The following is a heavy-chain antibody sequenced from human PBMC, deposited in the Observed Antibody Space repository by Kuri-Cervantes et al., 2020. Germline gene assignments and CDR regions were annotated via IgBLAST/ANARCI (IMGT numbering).Heavy chain of an antibody. CDR1: GFSFSSYS. Sequence: GGSLRLSCAASGFSFSSYSMNWVRQAPGKGLEWVTVISYDGNNRYYADSVKGRFTISRDNSKNTLYMEMNRVKTDDTAVYFCMVAASTTDYWGQGTLVTVSS. J-gene: IGHJ4*02. CDR3: MVAASTTDY. CDR2: ISYDGNNR. V-gene: IGHV3-30*01. D-gene: IGHD6-13*01.